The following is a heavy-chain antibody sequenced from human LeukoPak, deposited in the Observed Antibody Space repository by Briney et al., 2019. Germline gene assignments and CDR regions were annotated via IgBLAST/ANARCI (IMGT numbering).Heavy chain of an antibody. CDR3: AVGGGYSSSWYTPFDY. Sequence: GRSLRLSCAASGFTFSSYSMNWVRQAPGKGLEWVSSISSSSSYIYYADSVKGRFTISRDNSKNTLYLQMNSLRAEDTAVYYCAVGGGYSSSWYTPFDYWGQGTLVTVSS. CDR1: GFTFSSYS. D-gene: IGHD6-13*01. CDR2: ISSSSSYI. V-gene: IGHV3-21*01. J-gene: IGHJ4*02.